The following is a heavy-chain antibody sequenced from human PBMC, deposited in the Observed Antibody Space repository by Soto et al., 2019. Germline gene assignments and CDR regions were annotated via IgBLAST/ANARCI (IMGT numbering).Heavy chain of an antibody. J-gene: IGHJ4*02. CDR2: FSLSGTT. CDR3: ARGMTPPGAPAWYYFDS. V-gene: IGHV4-4*07. D-gene: IGHD2-8*02. Sequence: SETLSLTSTDSGASITGSSYWSWIRQPAGKGLEWIGRFSLSGTTSYNPSLRSRVTMSADVSKSQFSLRLTSVTAADTALYYCARGMTPPGAPAWYYFDSWGQGTLVTVSS. CDR1: GASITGSSY.